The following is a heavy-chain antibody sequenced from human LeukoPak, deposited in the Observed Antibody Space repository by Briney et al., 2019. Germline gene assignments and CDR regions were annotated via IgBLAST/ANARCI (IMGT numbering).Heavy chain of an antibody. CDR1: GYTFTSYD. Sequence: ASVKVSCTASGYTFTSYDINWVRQATGQGLEWMGWMNPNSGNTGYAQTFQGRVTMTRNTSISTAYMELSSLRSEDTAVYHCARGGRSTSWFDPWGQGTLVTVSS. V-gene: IGHV1-8*01. CDR2: MNPNSGNT. D-gene: IGHD2-2*01. CDR3: ARGGRSTSWFDP. J-gene: IGHJ5*02.